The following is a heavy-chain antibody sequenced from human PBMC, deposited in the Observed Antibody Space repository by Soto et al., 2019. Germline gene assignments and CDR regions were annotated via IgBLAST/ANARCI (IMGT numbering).Heavy chain of an antibody. CDR2: INHSGST. V-gene: IGHV4-34*01. J-gene: IGHJ5*02. CDR3: ARSDYDFWSGWSLHWFDP. CDR1: GGSFSGYY. Sequence: PSETLSLTCAVYGGSFSGYYWSWIRQPPGKGLEWIGEINHSGSTNYNPSLKSRVTISVDTSKNQFSLKLSSVTAADTAVYYCARSDYDFWSGWSLHWFDPWGQGTLVTVSS. D-gene: IGHD3-3*01.